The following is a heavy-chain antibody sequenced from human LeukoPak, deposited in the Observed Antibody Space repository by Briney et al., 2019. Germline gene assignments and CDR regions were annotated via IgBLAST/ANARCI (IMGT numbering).Heavy chain of an antibody. D-gene: IGHD5-18*01. CDR3: AKFRAAMVTNWFDP. CDR1: GFTFSSYE. Sequence: QTGGSLRLSCAASGFTFSSYEMNWVRQAPGKGLEWVSAISGSGGSTYYADSVKGRFTISRDNSKNTLYLQMNSLRAEDTAVYYCAKFRAAMVTNWFDPWGQGTLVTVSS. CDR2: ISGSGGST. V-gene: IGHV3-23*01. J-gene: IGHJ5*02.